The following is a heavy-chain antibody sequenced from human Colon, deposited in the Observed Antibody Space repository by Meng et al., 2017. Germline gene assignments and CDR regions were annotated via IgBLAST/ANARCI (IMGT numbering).Heavy chain of an antibody. J-gene: IGHJ4*02. CDR2: ICKSVSN. CDR3: ARVASFYGSWTAGHSVDF. Sequence: SETLSLTCTVSGDSIGSRCYGWGWNRQPPGKGREWVGNICKSVSNINNPSRKIPLTISIDTSKNQFALYLSSVTAADTAVYYCARVASFYGSWTAGHSVDFWGQGTLVTVSS. D-gene: IGHD3-10*01. CDR1: GDSIGSRCYG. V-gene: IGHV4-39*06.